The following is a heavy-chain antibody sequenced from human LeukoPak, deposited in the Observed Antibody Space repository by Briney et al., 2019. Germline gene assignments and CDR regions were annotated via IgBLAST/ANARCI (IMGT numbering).Heavy chain of an antibody. CDR1: GGTFSSYA. J-gene: IGHJ5*02. Sequence: ASLKVSCKASGGTFSSYAISWVRQAPGQGLEWMGRIILILGIANYAQKFQGRVTITADKSTSTAYMELSSLRSEDTAVYYCASVLSGIAVAGSFDPWGQGTLVTVSS. D-gene: IGHD6-19*01. CDR3: ASVLSGIAVAGSFDP. V-gene: IGHV1-69*04. CDR2: IILILGIA.